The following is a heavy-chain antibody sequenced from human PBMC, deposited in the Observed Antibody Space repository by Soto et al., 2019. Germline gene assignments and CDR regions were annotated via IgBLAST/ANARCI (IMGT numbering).Heavy chain of an antibody. V-gene: IGHV3-23*01. Sequence: EVQLLESGGGLAQPGGSLRLSCAASGFTFRNYAMSWVRQAPGKGLEWVSGISDSGGNTYYAESVKGRFTISRENSENTLFLQMNSLRDEDTSLYYCAIVGWRGYYYDRSGSYHGGVALKFWGQGTLVTVTS. D-gene: IGHD3-22*01. CDR2: ISDSGGNT. CDR1: GFTFRNYA. J-gene: IGHJ4*02. CDR3: AIVGWRGYYYDRSGSYHGGVALKF.